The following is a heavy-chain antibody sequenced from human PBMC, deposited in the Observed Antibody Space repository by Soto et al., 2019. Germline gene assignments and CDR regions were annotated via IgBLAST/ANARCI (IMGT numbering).Heavy chain of an antibody. Sequence: QVQLVQSGAEVKEPGSSVKVSCKVSGDTFNKYTINWVRQAPGQGLEWMAGIIPIYGTANYALKFQDRIKVTADESTATAYMELNSLTSEDTAIYYCARDGHGYNYWYFDLWGRGTLITLSS. CDR3: ARDGHGYNYWYFDL. CDR2: IIPIYGTA. D-gene: IGHD5-12*01. V-gene: IGHV1-69*01. CDR1: GDTFNKYT. J-gene: IGHJ2*01.